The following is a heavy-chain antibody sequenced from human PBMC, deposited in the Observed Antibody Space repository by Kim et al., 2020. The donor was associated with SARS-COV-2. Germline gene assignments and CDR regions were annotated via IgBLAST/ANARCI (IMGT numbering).Heavy chain of an antibody. CDR2: ISAYNGNT. CDR1: GYTFTSYG. CDR3: ARGFRGYSYGYDFDY. D-gene: IGHD5-18*01. V-gene: IGHV1-18*04. Sequence: ASVKVSCKASGYTFTSYGISWVRQAPGQGLEWMGWISAYNGNTNYAQKLQGRVTMTTDTSTSTAYMELRSLRSDDTAVYYCARGFRGYSYGYDFDYWGQGTLVTVSS. J-gene: IGHJ4*02.